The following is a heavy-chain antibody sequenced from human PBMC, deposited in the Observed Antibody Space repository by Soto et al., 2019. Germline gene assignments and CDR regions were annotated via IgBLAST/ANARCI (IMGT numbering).Heavy chain of an antibody. J-gene: IGHJ5*02. CDR1: GDSITGSH. CDR2: IYYRGST. CDR3: ASSAIVGREVNTWFDP. Sequence: QVHLQESGPGLVKASETLSLTCTVSGDSITGSHWNWIRQPLGKPLEWIGYIYYRGSTNYNPSLKSRLALSVDTSKNQIFLRLNSVTAADTAVYYWASSAIVGREVNTWFDPWGQGILVTVSS. D-gene: IGHD1-26*01. V-gene: IGHV4-59*01.